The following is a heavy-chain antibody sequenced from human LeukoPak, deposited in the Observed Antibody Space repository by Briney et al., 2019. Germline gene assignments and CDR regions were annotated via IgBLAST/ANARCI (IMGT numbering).Heavy chain of an antibody. J-gene: IGHJ6*03. D-gene: IGHD2-21*01. V-gene: IGHV1-69*13. CDR3: ARTVVANYYYYYYMDV. CDR2: IIPIFGTA. CDR1: GGTFSSYA. Sequence: SVKVSCKASGGTFSSYAISWVRQAPGQGLEWMGEIIPIFGTANYAQKFQGRVTITADESTSTAYMELSSLRSEDTAVYYCARTVVANYYYYYYMDVWGKGTTVTVSS.